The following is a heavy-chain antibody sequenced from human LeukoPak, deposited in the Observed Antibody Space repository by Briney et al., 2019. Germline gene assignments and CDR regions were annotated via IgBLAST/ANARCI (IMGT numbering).Heavy chain of an antibody. Sequence: PSETLSLTCTVSGGSISSYYWSWIRQPPGKGLEWIGYIYYSGSTNYNPSLKSRVTISVDTSKNQFSLKLSSVTAADTAVYYCARHGDIPRMYSSSWYPFDYWGQGTLVTVSS. CDR2: IYYSGST. V-gene: IGHV4-59*08. CDR1: GGSISSYY. CDR3: ARHGDIPRMYSSSWYPFDY. J-gene: IGHJ4*02. D-gene: IGHD6-13*01.